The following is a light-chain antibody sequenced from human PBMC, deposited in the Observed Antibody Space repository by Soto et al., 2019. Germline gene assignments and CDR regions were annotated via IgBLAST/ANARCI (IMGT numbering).Light chain of an antibody. CDR2: DVS. J-gene: IGLJ1*01. CDR1: SSDVGGYNY. Sequence: QSVLTQPASVSGPPGQSITISCTGTSSDVGGYNYVSWYQQHPGKAPKLMIYDVSNRPSGVSNRFTGSKSGNTASLTISGLQAEDEADYYCNSYASSSALVFGTGTKVTVL. CDR3: NSYASSSALV. V-gene: IGLV2-14*01.